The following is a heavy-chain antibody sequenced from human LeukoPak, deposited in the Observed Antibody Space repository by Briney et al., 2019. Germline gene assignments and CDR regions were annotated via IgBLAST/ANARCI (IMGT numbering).Heavy chain of an antibody. D-gene: IGHD2-15*01. Sequence: GGSLRLSCAASGFTFSSYSMNWVRQAPGKGLEWVSYISSSSSTIYYADSVKGRFTISRDNAKNSLYLQMNSLRTEDTAVYYCASSRVCSGGSCYEFRYWGQGTLVTVSS. CDR2: ISSSSSTI. CDR3: ASSRVCSGGSCYEFRY. CDR1: GFTFSSYS. V-gene: IGHV3-48*04. J-gene: IGHJ4*02.